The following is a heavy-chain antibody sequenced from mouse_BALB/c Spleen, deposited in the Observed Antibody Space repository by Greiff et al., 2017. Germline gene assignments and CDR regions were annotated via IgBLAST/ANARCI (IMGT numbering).Heavy chain of an antibody. V-gene: IGHV1-87*01. CDR1: GYTFTSYW. Sequence: VQLQQSGAELARPGASVKLSCKASGYTFTSYWMQWVKQRPGQGLEWIGSIYPGDGDTRYTQKFKGKATLTAEKSSSTAYMQLSSLASEDSAFYYCAKGWYFDVWGAGTTVTVSA. CDR3: AKGWYFDV. CDR2: IYPGDGDT. J-gene: IGHJ1*01.